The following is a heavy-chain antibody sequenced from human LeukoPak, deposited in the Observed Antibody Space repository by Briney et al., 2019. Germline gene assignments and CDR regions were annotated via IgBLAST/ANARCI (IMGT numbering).Heavy chain of an antibody. CDR2: ISSGSSTI. V-gene: IGHV3-48*04. Sequence: GGSLRLSCAASGFTFSDYSMNWVRQAPGKGLEWVSYISSGSSTIYYADSVKGRFTISRDNAKNSLYLQMNSLRAEDTAVYYCAREGTVTTWGQGTLVTVSS. D-gene: IGHD4-17*01. CDR3: AREGTVTT. J-gene: IGHJ4*02. CDR1: GFTFSDYS.